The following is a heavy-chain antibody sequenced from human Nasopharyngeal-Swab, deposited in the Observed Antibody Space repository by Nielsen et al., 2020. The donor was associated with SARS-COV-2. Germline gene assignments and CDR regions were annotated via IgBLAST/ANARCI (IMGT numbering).Heavy chain of an antibody. CDR1: GGSISSSNW. D-gene: IGHD7-27*01. J-gene: IGHJ4*02. CDR2: IYTSGST. V-gene: IGHV4-4*02. CDR3: ARKTAGEDPWDY. Sequence: SETLSLTCAVSGGSISSSNWWSWVRQPPGKGLEWIGRIYTSGSTNYNPSLKSRVTISVDTSKNQFSLKLSSVTAADTAVYYCARKTAGEDPWDYWGQGTLVTVSS.